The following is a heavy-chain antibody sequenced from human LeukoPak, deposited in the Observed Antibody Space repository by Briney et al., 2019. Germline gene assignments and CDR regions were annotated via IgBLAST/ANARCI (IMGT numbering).Heavy chain of an antibody. V-gene: IGHV1-46*01. J-gene: IGHJ4*02. CDR1: GYTFTSYY. Sequence: ASVKVSCKASGYTFTSYYMHWGRQAPGQGLEWMGIINPSGGSTSYAQKFQGRVTMTRDTSTSTVYMELSSLRSDDTALYYCATEGGWQPTDYGDHVYWGQGTLVTVSS. CDR3: ATEGGWQPTDYGDHVY. D-gene: IGHD4-17*01. CDR2: INPSGGST.